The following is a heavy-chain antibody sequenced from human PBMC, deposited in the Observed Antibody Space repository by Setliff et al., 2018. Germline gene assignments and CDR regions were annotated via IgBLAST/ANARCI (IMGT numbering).Heavy chain of an antibody. V-gene: IGHV1-18*01. J-gene: IGHJ4*02. CDR2: IGIHSENT. CDR3: ARDVGAYCSGSICHPGY. CDR1: GNTFISYG. D-gene: IGHD2-15*01. Sequence: ASVKVSCKTSGNTFISYGISWLRQAPGQGLEWMGWIGIHSENTNYAQSFQGRVTMTADTSTNTAYMELKSLRSDDTAVYYCARDVGAYCSGSICHPGYWGQGTLVTVSS.